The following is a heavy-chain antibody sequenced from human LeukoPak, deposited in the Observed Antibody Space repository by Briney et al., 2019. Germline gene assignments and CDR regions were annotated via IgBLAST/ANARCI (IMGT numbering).Heavy chain of an antibody. J-gene: IGHJ6*03. CDR1: GFTFSSYA. Sequence: GGSLRLSCAASGFTFSSYAMSWVRQAPGKGLEWVSSISTVSTYKFYSDSVKGRFTISRDNAKNTLYLQMSSLTAEDTAVYYCARDGSGFYLYYYMDVWGRGTPVTVSS. CDR2: ISTVSTYK. D-gene: IGHD6-25*01. V-gene: IGHV3-21*01. CDR3: ARDGSGFYLYYYMDV.